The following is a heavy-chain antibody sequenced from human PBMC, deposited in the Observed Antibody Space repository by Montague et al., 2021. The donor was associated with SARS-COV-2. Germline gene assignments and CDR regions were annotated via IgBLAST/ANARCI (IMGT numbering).Heavy chain of an antibody. CDR3: ARRLYGGGNNYKGSDS. J-gene: IGHJ4*02. CDR1: GDSITCGDCY. CDR2: IHDSGTT. D-gene: IGHD3-10*01. V-gene: IGHV4-31*03. Sequence: TLSLTCPVSGDSITCGDCYWTWIRQHPGKGLEWIGYIHDSGTTYCTPSLKSRLTISRDTSKNEFSLALSSVTAADTAVYYCARRLYGGGNNYKGSDSWGQGVLVTVSS.